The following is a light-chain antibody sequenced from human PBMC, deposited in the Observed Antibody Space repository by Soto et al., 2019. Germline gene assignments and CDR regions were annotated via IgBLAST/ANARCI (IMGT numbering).Light chain of an antibody. Sequence: QSVLTQPASVSGSPGQSITISCTGTSSDVGAYNYVSWYQQHPGKAPKLMIHDVSNRPSGVSNRFSGSKSGNTASLTISGLQAEDEADHYCSSYTSSSSYVFGTGTKVTVL. J-gene: IGLJ1*01. CDR2: DVS. V-gene: IGLV2-14*01. CDR3: SSYTSSSSYV. CDR1: SSDVGAYNY.